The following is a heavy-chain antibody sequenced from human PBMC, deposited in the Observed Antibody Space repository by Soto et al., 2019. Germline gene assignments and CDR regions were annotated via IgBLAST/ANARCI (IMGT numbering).Heavy chain of an antibody. D-gene: IGHD3-9*01. Sequence: GGSLRLSCAASGFTFSGHWMTWVRQAPGNGLVWVSHINTDGSRMSYADSVKGRFTISRDNAKNTLYLEMNSLSAEDTAVYYCARIDEGWSDIWGQGTLVTVHS. V-gene: IGHV3-74*01. CDR3: ARIDEGWSDI. CDR1: GFTFSGHW. J-gene: IGHJ5*02. CDR2: INTDGSRM.